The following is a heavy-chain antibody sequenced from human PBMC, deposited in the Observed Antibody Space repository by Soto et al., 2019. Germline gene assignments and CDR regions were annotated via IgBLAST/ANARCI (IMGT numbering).Heavy chain of an antibody. J-gene: IGHJ4*02. CDR2: INHSGST. Sequence: QVQLQQWGAGLLKPSETLSLTCAVYGGSFSGYYWSWIRQPPGKGLEWIGEINHSGSTNYNPSLKSRVTMSVDTSKNQFCLKLSSVTAADTSVYYCASAHRSGWFGEFPLDYWGQGTLVTVSS. V-gene: IGHV4-34*02. D-gene: IGHD3-10*01. CDR1: GGSFSGYY. CDR3: ASAHRSGWFGEFPLDY.